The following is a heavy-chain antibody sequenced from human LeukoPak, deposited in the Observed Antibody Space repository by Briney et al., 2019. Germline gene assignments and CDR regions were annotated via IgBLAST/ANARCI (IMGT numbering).Heavy chain of an antibody. CDR3: ARRLGGYNY. V-gene: IGHV4-59*08. CDR1: GGSISSYY. J-gene: IGHJ4*02. CDR2: IYYSGST. D-gene: IGHD5-12*01. Sequence: SETLSLTCTVSGGSISSYYWSWIRKRPGPGLGWIGYIYYSGSTNYNPSLKSRVTMSVDTSKNQFSQKRSTVTAADTAVYYCARRLGGYNYWGQGTLVTVSS.